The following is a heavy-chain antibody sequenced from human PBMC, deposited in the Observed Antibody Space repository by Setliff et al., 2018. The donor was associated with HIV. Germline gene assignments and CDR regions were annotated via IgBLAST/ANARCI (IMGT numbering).Heavy chain of an antibody. V-gene: IGHV1-18*01. J-gene: IGHJ4*02. Sequence: ASVKVSCKASGYAFTSYDITWVRQAPGQGLEWLGWISPYNGHTNFAQKFQGRVTMTTDTATSTAYMEVRSLRSDDTAVYYCARTDYGGNSGGNYFDYWGQGSLVTVSS. CDR3: ARTDYGGNSGGNYFDY. CDR1: GYAFTSYD. D-gene: IGHD4-17*01. CDR2: ISPYNGHT.